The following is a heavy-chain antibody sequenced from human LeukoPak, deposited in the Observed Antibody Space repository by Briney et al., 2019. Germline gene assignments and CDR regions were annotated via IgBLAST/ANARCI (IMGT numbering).Heavy chain of an antibody. J-gene: IGHJ6*02. D-gene: IGHD5-18*01. CDR1: GGTFSSSA. V-gene: IGHV1-69*04. CDR2: IIPALNIT. Sequence: ASVRLSCKASGGTFSSSAITWDRQAPGQGLEWMGRIIPALNITSYAQRFQGRVTITADTSTSTAYMALSSLRSEETAVYYCARDQGLTAPPPYGLDVWGQGTTVTVSS. CDR3: ARDQGLTAPPPYGLDV.